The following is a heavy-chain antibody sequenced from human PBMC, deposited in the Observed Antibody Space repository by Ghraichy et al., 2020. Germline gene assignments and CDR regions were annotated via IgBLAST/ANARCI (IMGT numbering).Heavy chain of an antibody. V-gene: IGHV4-4*07. J-gene: IGHJ4*02. D-gene: IGHD3-3*01. Sequence: SETLSLTCTVSGGSISSYYWSWIRQPAGKGLEWIGRIYTSGSTNYNPSLKSRVTMSVDTSKNQFSLKLSSVTAADTAVYYCARDRTIFGVVITETFDYWGQGTLVIVSS. CDR3: ARDRTIFGVVITETFDY. CDR2: IYTSGST. CDR1: GGSISSYY.